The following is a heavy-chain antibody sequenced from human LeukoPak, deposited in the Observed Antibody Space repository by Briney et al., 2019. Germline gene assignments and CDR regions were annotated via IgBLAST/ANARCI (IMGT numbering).Heavy chain of an antibody. D-gene: IGHD4-17*01. CDR1: GGSISSGSYY. CDR3: ARRDYGDYDAADWYFDL. Sequence: SETLSLTCTVSGGSISSGSYYWSWIRQPPGKGLEWIGYIYYSGSTNYNPSLKSRVTISVDTSKNQFSLKLSSVTAADTAVYYCARRDYGDYDAADWYFDLWGRGTLVTVSS. CDR2: IYYSGST. V-gene: IGHV4-61*01. J-gene: IGHJ2*01.